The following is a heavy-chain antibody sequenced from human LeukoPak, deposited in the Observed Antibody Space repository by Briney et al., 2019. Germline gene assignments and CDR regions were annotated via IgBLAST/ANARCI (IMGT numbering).Heavy chain of an antibody. CDR1: GYTFSTYW. V-gene: IGHV3-7*03. Sequence: GGSLRLSCAASGYTFSTYWMTWVRQAPGKGLEWVAIIKPDGSEKYYVDSVKGRFTISRDNAENSLFLQMNGLRPEDTAVFYCARGQYTDGLSYWGQGTLVTVSS. CDR2: IKPDGSEK. CDR3: ARGQYTDGLSY. D-gene: IGHD5-24*01. J-gene: IGHJ4*02.